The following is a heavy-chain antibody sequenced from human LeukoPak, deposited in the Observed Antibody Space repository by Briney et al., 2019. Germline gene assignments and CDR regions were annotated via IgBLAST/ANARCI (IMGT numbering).Heavy chain of an antibody. D-gene: IGHD1-26*01. CDR3: AGGATHFDY. CDR1: GYSFTNYW. V-gene: IGHV5-51*01. J-gene: IGHJ4*02. Sequence: GESLKISRKGSGYSFTNYWIGWVRPMPGKGLEWMGIIYPGDSDIRYSPSFQGQVIISADKSISTAYLQWSSLKAADTAMYYCAGGATHFDYWGQGTLVTVSS. CDR2: IYPGDSDI.